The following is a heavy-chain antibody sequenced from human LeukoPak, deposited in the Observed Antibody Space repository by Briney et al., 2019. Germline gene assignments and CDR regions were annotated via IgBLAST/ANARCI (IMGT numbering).Heavy chain of an antibody. D-gene: IGHD5-12*01. CDR1: GFIFSAYN. Sequence: GGSLRLSCAASGFIFSAYNMNWVRQAPGKGLEWVSFISSGSSYIYYADSVKGRFTISRDNAKNSLYLQMNSLRAEDMAVYYCARAPGYRSFLDYWGQGTLVTVSS. V-gene: IGHV3-21*06. J-gene: IGHJ4*02. CDR3: ARAPGYRSFLDY. CDR2: ISSGSSYI.